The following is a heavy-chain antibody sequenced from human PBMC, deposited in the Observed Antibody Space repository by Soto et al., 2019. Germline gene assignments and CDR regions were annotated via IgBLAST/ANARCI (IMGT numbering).Heavy chain of an antibody. D-gene: IGHD4-17*01. V-gene: IGHV4-30-4*01. CDR1: GGSISSGDYY. CDR3: ARDLGLTVTTAGGGWFDP. Sequence: QVQLQESGPGLVKPSQTLSLTCTVSGGSISSGDYYWSWIRQPPGKGLEWIGYIYYSGSTYYNPSLKSRVTISVDTSKNRFSLKLSSVTAADTAVYYCARDLGLTVTTAGGGWFDPWGQGTLVTVSS. CDR2: IYYSGST. J-gene: IGHJ5*02.